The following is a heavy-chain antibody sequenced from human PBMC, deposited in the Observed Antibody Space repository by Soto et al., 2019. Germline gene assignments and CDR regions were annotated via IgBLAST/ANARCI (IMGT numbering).Heavy chain of an antibody. V-gene: IGHV1-69*13. Sequence: ASVMVSCKASGGTFSSYAICWVPQAPGQGLELMGGIIPIFGTANYPQKFQGRVTITADQSTSTAYMELSSLRSEDTAVYYCARVPTYSQQGASWFDPWG. D-gene: IGHD3-16*01. CDR2: IIPIFGTA. CDR3: ARVPTYSQQGASWFDP. J-gene: IGHJ5*02. CDR1: GGTFSSYA.